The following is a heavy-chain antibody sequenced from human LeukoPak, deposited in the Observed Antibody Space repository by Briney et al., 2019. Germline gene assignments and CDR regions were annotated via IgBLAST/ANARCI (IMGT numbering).Heavy chain of an antibody. D-gene: IGHD3-10*01. CDR2: INPNSGGT. V-gene: IGHV1-2*02. Sequence: ASVKVSCKASGYTFTGYYMHWVRQAPGQGLEWMVWINPNSGGTNYAQKFQGRVTMTRDTSISTAYMELSRLRSDDTAVYYCAKERGNYGSGSWGIDYWGQGTLVTVSS. J-gene: IGHJ4*02. CDR1: GYTFTGYY. CDR3: AKERGNYGSGSWGIDY.